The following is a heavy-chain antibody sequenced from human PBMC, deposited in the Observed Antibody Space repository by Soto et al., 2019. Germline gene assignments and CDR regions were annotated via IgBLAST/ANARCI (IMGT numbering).Heavy chain of an antibody. CDR3: ARHPSHCSSTSCLLGSYYYYYGMDV. J-gene: IGHJ6*02. Sequence: XESLKISCRGCGCSFTSYWNSWVRQMPGKGLEWMGRIEPSDSYTNYSPSFQGHVTISADKSISTAYLQWSSLKASDTAMYYCARHPSHCSSTSCLLGSYYYYYGMDVWGQGNTVTVSS. CDR2: IEPSDSYT. CDR1: GCSFTSYW. V-gene: IGHV5-10-1*01. D-gene: IGHD2-2*01.